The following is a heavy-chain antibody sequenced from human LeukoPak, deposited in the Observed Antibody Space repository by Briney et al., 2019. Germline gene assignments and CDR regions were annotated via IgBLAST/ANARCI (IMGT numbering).Heavy chain of an antibody. V-gene: IGHV3-9*01. CDR2: ISWNSGSI. CDR1: GFTFDDYA. CDR3: AKDISSSWWRALFDI. Sequence: PGGSLRLSRAASGFTFDDYAMHWVRQAPGKGLEWVSGISWNSGSIGYADSVKGRFTISRDNAKNSLYLQINSLRAEDTALYYCAKDISSSWWRALFDIWGQGTMVTVSS. J-gene: IGHJ3*02. D-gene: IGHD6-13*01.